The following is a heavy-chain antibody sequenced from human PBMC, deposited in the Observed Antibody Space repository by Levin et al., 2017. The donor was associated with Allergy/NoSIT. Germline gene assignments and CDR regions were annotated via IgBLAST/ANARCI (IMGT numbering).Heavy chain of an antibody. Sequence: LSLTCAASGFSFGTSAMTWVRQAPGKGLEWVSALSGGGDRTYYADSVKGRFTISRDNSKNTLYLQMNSLRAEDTAIYFCAKSIASRRGFDYWGLGTLVTVSS. CDR1: GFSFGTSA. V-gene: IGHV3-23*01. CDR2: LSGGGDRT. D-gene: IGHD6-6*01. J-gene: IGHJ4*02. CDR3: AKSIASRRGFDY.